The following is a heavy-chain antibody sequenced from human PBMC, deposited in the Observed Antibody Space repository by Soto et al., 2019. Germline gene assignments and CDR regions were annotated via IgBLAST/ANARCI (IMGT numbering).Heavy chain of an antibody. J-gene: IGHJ4*02. V-gene: IGHV6-1*01. Sequence: QVQLHQSGPGLVKPSQTLSLTCAISGATVSSNSAAWNWIRQSPSRGLEWLGRTYYRSKWYNDYAVLMNSRITINPDTSRNQFSRQLNSVTPEDTAVYYGAREWGRMTTVTTHLDYWGQGTLVTVSS. CDR2: TYYRSKWYN. D-gene: IGHD4-4*01. CDR3: AREWGRMTTVTTHLDY. CDR1: GATVSSNSAA.